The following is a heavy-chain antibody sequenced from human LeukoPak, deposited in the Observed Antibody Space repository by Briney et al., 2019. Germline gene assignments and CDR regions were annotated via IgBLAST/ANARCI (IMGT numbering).Heavy chain of an antibody. V-gene: IGHV1-2*02. D-gene: IGHD4-23*01. CDR2: INPNSGGT. J-gene: IGHJ4*02. CDR3: AREGYGGNSQGAADY. Sequence: ASVKVSCKASGYTFTGYYMHWVRQAPGQGLEWMGWINPNSGGTNYAQKFQGRVTMTTDTSTSTAYMELRSLRSDDTAVYYCAREGYGGNSQGAADYWGQGTLVTVSS. CDR1: GYTFTGYY.